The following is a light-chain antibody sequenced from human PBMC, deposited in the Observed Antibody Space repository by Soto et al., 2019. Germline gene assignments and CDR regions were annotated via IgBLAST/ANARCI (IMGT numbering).Light chain of an antibody. CDR2: KAS. CDR3: QQYNSYPLT. J-gene: IGKJ4*01. Sequence: DIQMTQSPSTLSASVGDRVTITCRASQTISSWLAWYQQKPGQAPKLLIYKASSLESAVPSRFSGSGSGTEFTLTISGLQPDDFASYYCQQYNSYPLTFGGGTQLDIK. V-gene: IGKV1-5*03. CDR1: QTISSW.